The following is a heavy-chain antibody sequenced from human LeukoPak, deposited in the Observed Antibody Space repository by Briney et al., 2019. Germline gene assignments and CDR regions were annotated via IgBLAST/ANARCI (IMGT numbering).Heavy chain of an antibody. V-gene: IGHV4-34*01. J-gene: IGHJ6*03. CDR2: INHSGST. D-gene: IGHD2-2*01. Sequence: SETLSLTCAAYGGSFSGYYWSWIRQPPGKGLEWIGEINHSGSTNYNPSLKSRVTISVDTSKNQFSLKLSSVTAADTAVYYCARSIVVVPAAAARYYYYMDVWGKGTTVTVSS. CDR1: GGSFSGYY. CDR3: ARSIVVVPAAAARYYYYMDV.